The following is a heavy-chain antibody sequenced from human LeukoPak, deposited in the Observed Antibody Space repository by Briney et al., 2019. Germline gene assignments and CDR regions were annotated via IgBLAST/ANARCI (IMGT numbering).Heavy chain of an antibody. CDR3: ARSYVHQWLVHYAPYYYYMDV. J-gene: IGHJ6*03. V-gene: IGHV1-8*01. D-gene: IGHD6-19*01. CDR2: MNPNSGNT. Sequence: GASVKVSCKASGYTFTSYDINWVRQATGQGLEWMGWMNPNSGNTGYAQKFQGRVTMTRNTSISTAYMELSSLRSEDTAVYYCARSYVHQWLVHYAPYYYYMDVWGKGTTVTISS. CDR1: GYTFTSYD.